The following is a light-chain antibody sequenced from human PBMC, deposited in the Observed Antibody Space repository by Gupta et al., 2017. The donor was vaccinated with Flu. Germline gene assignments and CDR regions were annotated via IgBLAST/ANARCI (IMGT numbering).Light chain of an antibody. CDR3: QGSDSIRIT. Sequence: DIQMTQSPSSLSASVGDRVTITCRASQNIRSYLNWYQQEPWKAPNLLIYAASSLQSGVPSRFSGSGSGTDFTLTISRLQPEDFAIYYCQGSDSIRITFGGGTKVEIK. V-gene: IGKV1-39*01. J-gene: IGKJ4*01. CDR2: AAS. CDR1: QNIRSY.